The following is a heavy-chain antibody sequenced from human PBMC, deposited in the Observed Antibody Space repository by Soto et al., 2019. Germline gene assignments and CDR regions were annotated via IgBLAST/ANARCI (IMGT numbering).Heavy chain of an antibody. Sequence: SQTLSLTCVISGDSVSIYSGAWNWIRQSPSRGLEWLGRTYYRSKWYYDYAESVKSRIIISVDTSKNQFSLKLSSMTAADTAVYYCAREATANWFDPWGQGTLVTVSS. J-gene: IGHJ5*02. CDR1: GDSVSIYSGA. CDR3: AREATANWFDP. V-gene: IGHV6-1*01. CDR2: TYYRSKWYY. D-gene: IGHD4-4*01.